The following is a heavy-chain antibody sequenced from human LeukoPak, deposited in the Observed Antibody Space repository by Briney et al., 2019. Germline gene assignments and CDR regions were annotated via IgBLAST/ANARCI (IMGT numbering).Heavy chain of an antibody. CDR3: AHPTEYSSSWYGNWFDP. J-gene: IGHJ5*02. Sequence: PSETLSLTCTVSGGSISSYYWSWIRQPAGKGLEWIGRIYTSGSTNYNPSLKSRVTMSVDTSKNQFSLKLSSVTAADTAVYYCAHPTEYSSSWYGNWFDPWGQGTLVTVSS. CDR2: IYTSGST. CDR1: GGSISSYY. V-gene: IGHV4-4*07. D-gene: IGHD6-13*01.